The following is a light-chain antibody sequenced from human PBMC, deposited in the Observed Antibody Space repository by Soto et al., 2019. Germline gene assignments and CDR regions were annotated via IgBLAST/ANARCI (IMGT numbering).Light chain of an antibody. CDR2: DAS. V-gene: IGKV3-11*01. CDR3: QQRSNWLT. Sequence: EIVLTQSPATLSLSPGERVTLSCRASQSVGRYKAWYQHKPGQAPRLLIYDASNRATGIPARFSGSGSGTDFTLTISSLEPEDFADYYCQQRSNWLTFGGGTKVEIK. CDR1: QSVGRY. J-gene: IGKJ4*01.